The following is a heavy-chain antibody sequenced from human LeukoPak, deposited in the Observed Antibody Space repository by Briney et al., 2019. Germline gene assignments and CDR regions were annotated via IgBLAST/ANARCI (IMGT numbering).Heavy chain of an antibody. CDR3: ARVAVAGTGANWFDP. Sequence: ASVKVSCMASGYTFTGYYMHWVRQAPGQGLEWMGWINPNSGGTNYAQKFQGRDTMTRDTSISTAYMELSRLRSDDTAVYYCARVAVAGTGANWFDPWGQGTLVTVSS. D-gene: IGHD6-19*01. V-gene: IGHV1-2*02. CDR1: GYTFTGYY. CDR2: INPNSGGT. J-gene: IGHJ5*02.